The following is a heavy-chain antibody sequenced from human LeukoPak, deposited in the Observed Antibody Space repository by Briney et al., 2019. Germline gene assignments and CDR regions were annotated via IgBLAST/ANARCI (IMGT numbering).Heavy chain of an antibody. D-gene: IGHD2-2*01. CDR1: GGSISSSNYY. J-gene: IGHJ5*02. Sequence: SETLSLTCTVSGGSISSSNYYWGWIRQPPGKGLEWIGEINHSGSTNYNPSLKSRVTISVDTSKNQFSLKLSSVTAADTAVYYCARGQDIVVVPAATGYNWFDPWGQGTLVTVSS. V-gene: IGHV4-39*07. CDR2: INHSGST. CDR3: ARGQDIVVVPAATGYNWFDP.